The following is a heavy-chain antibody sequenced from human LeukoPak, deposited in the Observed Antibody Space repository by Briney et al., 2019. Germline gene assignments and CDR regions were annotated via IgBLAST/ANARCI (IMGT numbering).Heavy chain of an antibody. V-gene: IGHV4-39*07. D-gene: IGHD1-26*01. CDR2: IYYSGST. J-gene: IGHJ4*02. Sequence: PSETLSLTCTVSGGSISSSSYYWGWIRQPPGKGLEWIGSIYYSGSTYYNPSLKSRVTISVDTSKNQFSLKLSSVTAADTAVYYCARDPHLLRWGQGTLVTVSS. CDR3: ARDPHLLR. CDR1: GGSISSSSYY.